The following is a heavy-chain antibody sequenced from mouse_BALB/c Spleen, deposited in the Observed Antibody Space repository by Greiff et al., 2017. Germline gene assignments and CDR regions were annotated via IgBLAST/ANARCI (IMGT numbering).Heavy chain of an antibody. V-gene: IGHV5-6*01. CDR2: ISSDGSYT. Sequence: EVKVVESGGDLVKPGGSLKLSCAASGFTFSSYGMSWVRQTPDKRLEWVATISSDGSYTYYPDSVKGRSTISRDNAKNTLYLQMSRLKSEDTAMYYCARQEGYDYELAYWGQGTLVTVSA. CDR1: GFTFSSYG. J-gene: IGHJ3*01. D-gene: IGHD1-1*01. CDR3: ARQEGYDYELAY.